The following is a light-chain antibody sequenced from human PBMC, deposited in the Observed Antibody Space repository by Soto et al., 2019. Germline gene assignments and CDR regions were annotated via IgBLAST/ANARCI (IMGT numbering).Light chain of an antibody. CDR3: QQYDTYWT. V-gene: IGKV1-5*03. CDR1: ESISNW. J-gene: IGKJ1*01. CDR2: KAS. Sequence: DIQMSQSPATLSASVGDRVIITCRASESISNWLAWYQQKPGKAPNLLIYKASSLKSGVPLRFSGSGSGTEFTLTINSLQPDDFATYSCQQYDTYWTFGQGTKVDIK.